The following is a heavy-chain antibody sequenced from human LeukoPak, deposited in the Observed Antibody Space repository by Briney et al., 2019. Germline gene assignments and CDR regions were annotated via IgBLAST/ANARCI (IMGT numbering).Heavy chain of an antibody. V-gene: IGHV1-69*13. CDR3: ASCSGGSCSHDAFDI. Sequence: ASVKVSCKASGYTFTSYAISWVRQAPGQGLEWMGGIIPIFGTANYAQKFQGRVTITADESTSTAYMELSSLRSEDTAVYYCASCSGGSCSHDAFDIWGQGTMVTVSS. CDR1: GYTFTSYA. D-gene: IGHD2-15*01. CDR2: IIPIFGTA. J-gene: IGHJ3*02.